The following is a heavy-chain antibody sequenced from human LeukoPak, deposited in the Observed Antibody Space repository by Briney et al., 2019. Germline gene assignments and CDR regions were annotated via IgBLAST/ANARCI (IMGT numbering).Heavy chain of an antibody. CDR1: GESFSDYY. V-gene: IGHV4-34*01. D-gene: IGHD3-10*01. CDR2: INHSGST. CDR3: ARSSYYGSGTLIYQYHYNGMDV. Sequence: SETLSLTCAVYGESFSDYYRTWIRQSPGKGLEWLGEINHSGSTNHNPSLKSRVTISLDTPKKQFSLKLTSVTAADTAVYYCARSSYYGSGTLIYQYHYNGMDVWGQGTTVTVSS. J-gene: IGHJ6*02.